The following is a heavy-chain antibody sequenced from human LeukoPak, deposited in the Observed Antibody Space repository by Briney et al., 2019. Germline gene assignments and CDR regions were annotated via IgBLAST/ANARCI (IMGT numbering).Heavy chain of an antibody. V-gene: IGHV4-59*01. CDR1: SGSIINYY. D-gene: IGHD3-22*01. J-gene: IGHJ5*02. CDR2: IYYRGST. CDR3: ARDHDRSGYYYVGGWFNP. Sequence: SETLSLTCPVSSGSIINYYLRCIRQPPGKGLEWIGYIYYRGSTNYNPSLKSRVTISVDTSKNQLSLKLTSVTAADTAVYYCARDHDRSGYYYVGGWFNPGGQGTLVTVSS.